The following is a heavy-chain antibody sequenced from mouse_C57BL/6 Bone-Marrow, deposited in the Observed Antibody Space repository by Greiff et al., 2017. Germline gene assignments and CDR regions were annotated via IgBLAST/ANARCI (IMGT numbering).Heavy chain of an antibody. V-gene: IGHV1-83*01. CDR2: YPGSGNTY. J-gene: IGHJ3*01. Sequence: VQLQQSGPALVKPGASVKMSCKPSGYTFTDYYTHWVKQKPGKGLEWIGEIYPGSGNTYYNEKFKGKAQLTADTSSSPSYMQLSSLTSEDSAVYFCARSYYGSSDVAWFAYWGQGTLVTVSA. CDR1: YTFTDYYT. CDR3: RSYYGSSDVAWFAY. D-gene: IGHD1-1*01.